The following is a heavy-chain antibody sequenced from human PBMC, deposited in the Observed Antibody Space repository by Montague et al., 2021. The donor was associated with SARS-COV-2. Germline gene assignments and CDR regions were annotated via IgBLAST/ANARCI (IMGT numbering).Heavy chain of an antibody. J-gene: IGHJ4*02. CDR2: IYYSGTT. D-gene: IGHD4-17*01. Sequence: SETLSLTCSVSGVSISRSVYYWGWIRQPPGKGLEWIGSIYYSGTTYYSPSLKRRVTMSVETSKNQFSLKLSSVTAADTAVYYCARENTVTTFGGPYYIDSWGQGTLVTVSA. CDR3: ARENTVTTFGGPYYIDS. V-gene: IGHV4-39*02. CDR1: GVSISRSVYY.